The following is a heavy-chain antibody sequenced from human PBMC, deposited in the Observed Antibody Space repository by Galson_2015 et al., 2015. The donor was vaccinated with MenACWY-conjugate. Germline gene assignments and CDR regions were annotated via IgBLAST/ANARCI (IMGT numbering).Heavy chain of an antibody. CDR1: GFTFTNAW. V-gene: IGHV3-15*01. CDR2: IKTKADDGAT. J-gene: IGHJ4*02. D-gene: IGHD6-19*01. Sequence: SLRLSCAASGFTFTNAWMSWVRQAPGKGLEWVGRIKTKADDGATDYAAPVKGRFTVSGDDSQNTVYLQMKSLKSEDTAVYYCTTGIAVLGTLSRDYWGQGTLVTVSS. CDR3: TTGIAVLGTLSRDY.